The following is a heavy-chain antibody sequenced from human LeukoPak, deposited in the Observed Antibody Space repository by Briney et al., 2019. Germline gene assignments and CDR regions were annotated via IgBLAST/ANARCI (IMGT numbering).Heavy chain of an antibody. V-gene: IGHV4-34*01. CDR2: INHSGST. CDR1: GGPFSGYY. D-gene: IGHD6-19*01. J-gene: IGHJ3*02. CDR3: ARSSKTQWLSPGDGFDI. Sequence: SETLSLTCAVYGGPFSGYYWSWIRQPPGKGLEWMGEINHSGSTNYNPSLRSRVTISVDTSKNQFSLKFTSMTAADTAVYYCARSSKTQWLSPGDGFDIWGRGTLVTVSS.